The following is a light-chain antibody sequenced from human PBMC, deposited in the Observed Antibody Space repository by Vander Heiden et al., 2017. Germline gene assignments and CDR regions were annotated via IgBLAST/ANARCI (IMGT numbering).Light chain of an antibody. V-gene: IGKV1D-16*01. J-gene: IGKJ4*01. CDR3: QHYNSYPPT. CDR2: AAS. CDR1: QDVGSW. Sequence: DIQMTESVSSLSASVGDRFTITCRASQDVGSWLAWYQQKPEKAPKSLISAASTLQSGVPSRFSGSWSGTDFTLTISSLQPEDSATYYCQHYNSYPPTFGGGTKVEVK.